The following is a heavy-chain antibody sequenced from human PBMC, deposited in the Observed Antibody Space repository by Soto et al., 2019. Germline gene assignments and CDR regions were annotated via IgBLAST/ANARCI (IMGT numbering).Heavy chain of an antibody. J-gene: IGHJ4*02. Sequence: GGCLRLSCAPSGFTFNDYAMYWVRQAPGQGLEWVAMISSDGHHQFYVDNLRGRFTVSRDNSKNTLFLQMNSLRPEDTAVYYCSRGTYYPQSSGLHADYWGPGTVVTVSS. D-gene: IGHD3-22*01. V-gene: IGHV3-30*03. CDR2: ISSDGHHQ. CDR1: GFTFNDYA. CDR3: SRGTYYPQSSGLHADY.